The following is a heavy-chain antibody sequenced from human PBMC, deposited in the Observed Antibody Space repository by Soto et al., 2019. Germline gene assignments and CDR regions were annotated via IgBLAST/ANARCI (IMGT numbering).Heavy chain of an antibody. Sequence: PVGSLRLSCAASGFTFSSYSMNWVRQAPGNGLEWVSSISSSSSYIYYADSVKGRFTISRDNAKNSLYLQMNSLRAEDTAVYYCARDIYDFWSGYRGDLFDYWGQGTLVTVSS. V-gene: IGHV3-21*01. CDR3: ARDIYDFWSGYRGDLFDY. CDR1: GFTFSSYS. D-gene: IGHD3-3*01. J-gene: IGHJ4*02. CDR2: ISSSSSYI.